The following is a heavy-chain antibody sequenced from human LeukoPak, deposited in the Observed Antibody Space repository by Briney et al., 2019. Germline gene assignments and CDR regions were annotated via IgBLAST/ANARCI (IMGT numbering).Heavy chain of an antibody. V-gene: IGHV3-7*04. J-gene: IGHJ4*02. CDR3: ARVQQQLVPNFDY. CDR2: LKQDGSEK. Sequence: PGGSLRLSCAASGFTFSSYWMSWVRQAPGKGLEWVANLKQDGSEKYYVDSVKGRFTISRDNAKNSLYLQMNSLRAEDTAVYYCARVQQQLVPNFDYWGQGTLVTVSS. D-gene: IGHD6-13*01. CDR1: GFTFSSYW.